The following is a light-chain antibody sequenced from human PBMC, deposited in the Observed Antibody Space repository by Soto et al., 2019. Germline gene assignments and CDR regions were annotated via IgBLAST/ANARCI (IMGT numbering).Light chain of an antibody. J-gene: IGKJ2*01. CDR1: QSVSSSY. Sequence: EIVLTQSPGTLSLSPGERATLSCRASQSVSSSYLAWYQQKPGQAPRLLIYGASSRATGIPDRFSGSGSGTAFTLTISILEAEDFAVYYCQQYGSSPMYTFGQGTKLEIK. CDR2: GAS. V-gene: IGKV3-20*01. CDR3: QQYGSSPMYT.